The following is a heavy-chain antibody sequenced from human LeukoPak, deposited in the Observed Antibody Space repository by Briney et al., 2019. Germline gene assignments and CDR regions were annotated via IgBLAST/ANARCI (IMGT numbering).Heavy chain of an antibody. CDR2: INPSSGST. CDR1: GYTFTSYY. D-gene: IGHD5-12*01. Sequence: ASVKVSCKASGYTFTSYYMRWVRQAPGQGLEWMGIINPSSGSTSYAQKFQGRVTMTRDMSTSTVYMELSSLRSEDTAMYYCARVRGYGRSVDAFDIWGQGTMVTVSS. J-gene: IGHJ3*02. V-gene: IGHV1-46*01. CDR3: ARVRGYGRSVDAFDI.